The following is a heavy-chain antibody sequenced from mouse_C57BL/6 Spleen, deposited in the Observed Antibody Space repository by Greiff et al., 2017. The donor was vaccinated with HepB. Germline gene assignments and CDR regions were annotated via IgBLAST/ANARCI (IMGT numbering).Heavy chain of an antibody. CDR1: GFTFSDYY. D-gene: IGHD2-2*01. V-gene: IGHV5-16*01. CDR2: INYDGSST. J-gene: IGHJ4*01. Sequence: EVKLVESEGGLVQPGSSMKLSCTASGFTFSDYYMAWVRQVPEKGLEWVANINYDGSSTYYLDSLKSRFIISRDNAKNILYLQMSSLKSEDTATYYCARAGGYDVYAMDYWGQGTSVTVSS. CDR3: ARAGGYDVYAMDY.